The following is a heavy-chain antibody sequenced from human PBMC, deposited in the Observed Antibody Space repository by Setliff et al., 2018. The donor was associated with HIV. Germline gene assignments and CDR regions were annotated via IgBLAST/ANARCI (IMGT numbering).Heavy chain of an antibody. CDR3: ATRPLGALFLYYLDY. J-gene: IGHJ4*02. D-gene: IGHD2-21*01. V-gene: IGHV1-69*13. Sequence: GASVKVSCKASGGTFSSYAISWVRQAPGQGLEWMGGIIPIFGTANYAQKFQGRVTITADESTSTAYMELSSLRSEDTAVYYCATRPLGALFLYYLDYWGQGTLVTVSS. CDR2: IIPIFGTA. CDR1: GGTFSSYA.